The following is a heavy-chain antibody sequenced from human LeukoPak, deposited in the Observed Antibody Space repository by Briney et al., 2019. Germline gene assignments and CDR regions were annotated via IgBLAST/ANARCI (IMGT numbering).Heavy chain of an antibody. CDR1: GGSISSSSYY. CDR3: ARVVRSPRGYYMDV. Sequence: SETLSLTCTVSGGSISSSSYYWGWIRQPPGKGLEWIGSIYYSGSTYYNPSLKSRVTISVDTSKNQFSLKLSSVTAADTAVYYCARVVRSPRGYYMDVWGKGTTVTVSS. J-gene: IGHJ6*03. D-gene: IGHD3-10*02. CDR2: IYYSGST. V-gene: IGHV4-39*07.